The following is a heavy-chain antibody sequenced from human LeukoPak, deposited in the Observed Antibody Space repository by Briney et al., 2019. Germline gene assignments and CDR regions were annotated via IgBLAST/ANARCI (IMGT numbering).Heavy chain of an antibody. D-gene: IGHD1-14*01. CDR2: SHNNGET. V-gene: IGHV4-59*08. J-gene: IGHJ3*02. Sequence: SETLSLTCTVSGGSTTNYYWSWIRQPPGKGLEWIAYSHNNGETKYNPSLKGRITISVDTSNNQFSLKLSSVTAADTAVYYCARQPGGTAAFDIWGQGTTVTVSA. CDR1: GGSTTNYY. CDR3: ARQPGGTAAFDI.